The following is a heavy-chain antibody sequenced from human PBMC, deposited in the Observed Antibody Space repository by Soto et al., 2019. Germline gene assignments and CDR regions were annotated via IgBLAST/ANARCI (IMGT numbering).Heavy chain of an antibody. CDR2: ISRLDNP. J-gene: IGHJ4*02. Sequence: QLQLQESGSGVVRTSETLSLTCTVSGGSMSYGGFSWSWIRQSPGKGLEWIGYISRLDNPSFHPSFKSRVTMSIDRSRNQFYLNLSSMTAADRAVYYCARGAGYDPFDYWGQGVLVTVSS. CDR3: ARGAGYDPFDY. D-gene: IGHD5-12*01. CDR1: GGSMSYGGFS. V-gene: IGHV4-30-2*06.